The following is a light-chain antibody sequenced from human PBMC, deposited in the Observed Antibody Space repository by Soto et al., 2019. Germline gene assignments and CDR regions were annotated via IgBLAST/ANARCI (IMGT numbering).Light chain of an antibody. Sequence: EIVLTQSPGTVSLSPGERATLSCRASQSVSSSYLAWYQQRPGQAPRLLIYGASNRATDIPDRFSGSGSRSDFTLTISRLEPEDFAVYYCQQYGSSQLTFRGGTKVEIK. CDR2: GAS. V-gene: IGKV3-20*01. J-gene: IGKJ4*01. CDR1: QSVSSSY. CDR3: QQYGSSQLT.